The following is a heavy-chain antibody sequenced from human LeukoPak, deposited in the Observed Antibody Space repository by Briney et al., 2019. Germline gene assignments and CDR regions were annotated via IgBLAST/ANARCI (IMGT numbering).Heavy chain of an antibody. CDR2: ISSSSSYI. CDR3: ARDSYGYLIADY. Sequence: PGGSLRLSCAASGFTFSSYSMNWVRQAPGKGLEWVSSISSSSSYIYYADSVKGRFTISRDNAKNSLYLQMNSLRAEDTAVYYCARDSYGYLIADYWGQGTLVTVSS. V-gene: IGHV3-21*01. D-gene: IGHD5-18*01. CDR1: GFTFSSYS. J-gene: IGHJ4*02.